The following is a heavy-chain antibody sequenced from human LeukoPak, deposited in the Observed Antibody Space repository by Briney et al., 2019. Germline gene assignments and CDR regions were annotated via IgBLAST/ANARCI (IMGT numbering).Heavy chain of an antibody. J-gene: IGHJ3*02. CDR1: GYSISSGYY. CDR3: ARDGARQWSGKGAFDI. V-gene: IGHV4-38-2*02. D-gene: IGHD6-19*01. Sequence: PSETLSLTCTVSGYSISSGYYWSWIRQPPGKGLEWIGEINHSGSTNYNPSLKSRVTISVDTSKNQFSLKLSSVTAADTAVYYCARDGARQWSGKGAFDIWGQGTMVTVSS. CDR2: INHSGST.